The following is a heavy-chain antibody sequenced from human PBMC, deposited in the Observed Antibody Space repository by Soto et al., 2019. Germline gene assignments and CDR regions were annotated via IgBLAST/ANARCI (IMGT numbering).Heavy chain of an antibody. D-gene: IGHD1-26*01. J-gene: IGHJ3*02. Sequence: SGPTLVNPTQTLTLTCTFSGFSLRTRAVGVCWIRQPPGKALDWLALIYWNDDKRYSPSLKNRLTITKDTSKNHVVLTMTNMDPVDTATYYCEHRHELGSFDIWGQGT. CDR3: EHRHELGSFDI. V-gene: IGHV2-5*01. CDR2: IYWNDDK. CDR1: GFSLRTRAVG.